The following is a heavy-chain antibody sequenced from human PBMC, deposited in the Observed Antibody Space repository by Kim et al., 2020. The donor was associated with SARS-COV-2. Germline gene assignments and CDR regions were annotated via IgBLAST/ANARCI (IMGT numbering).Heavy chain of an antibody. D-gene: IGHD3-10*01. Sequence: ASVKVSCKASGYTFTNYYLHWVRQAPGQGLEWMGIINPSADSTIYAQNFQGRVTMTRDTSSSTVYMELSSLRSEDTAVYFCARASVRGVVQNGDFDYWGQGTLVTVSS. CDR3: ARASVRGVVQNGDFDY. J-gene: IGHJ4*02. V-gene: IGHV1-46*01. CDR1: GYTFTNYY. CDR2: INPSADST.